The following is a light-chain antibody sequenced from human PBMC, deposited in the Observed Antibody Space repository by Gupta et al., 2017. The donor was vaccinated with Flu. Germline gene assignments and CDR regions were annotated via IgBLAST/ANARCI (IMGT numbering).Light chain of an antibody. V-gene: IGLV1-40*01. J-gene: IGLJ3*02. CDR2: GSS. Sequence: QSVLTQPPSVSAAPGPRVTISCTGSSSNIGAGYDVHWYQQLPGTAPKVLIYGSSNRPSGVPDRFFASKSGTSASLAITGLQAEDEADYYCQSYDTSLSGWVFGGGTKVTAL. CDR1: SSNIGAGYD. CDR3: QSYDTSLSGWV.